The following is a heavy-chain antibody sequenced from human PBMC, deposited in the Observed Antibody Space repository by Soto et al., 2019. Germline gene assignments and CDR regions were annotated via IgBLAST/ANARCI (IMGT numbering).Heavy chain of an antibody. V-gene: IGHV3-7*03. J-gene: IGHJ4*02. D-gene: IGHD2-21*02. CDR3: TSRPSGMTYHAVFDF. Sequence: VQLVQSGGTLVQPGRSLRLSCAASGLTFSGHWMTWVRQTPGEGLQWVAAIKPDGSETFYVDSVKGRFTISRDNARNSLFLQMDSLRAEDTAVYYCTSRPSGMTYHAVFDFWGQGTLVTVSS. CDR2: IKPDGSET. CDR1: GLTFSGHW.